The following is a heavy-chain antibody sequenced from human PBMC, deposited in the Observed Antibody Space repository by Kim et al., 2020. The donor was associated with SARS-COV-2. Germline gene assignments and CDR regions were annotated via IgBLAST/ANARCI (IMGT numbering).Heavy chain of an antibody. V-gene: IGHV1-18*01. D-gene: IGHD2-2*01. CDR2: FNTHRGHT. CDR1: GYTSTNYG. CDR3: ATTFSFSYSCYYFDY. J-gene: IGHJ4*02. Sequence: ASVKVSCKVSGYTSTNYGISWVRQAPGQGLEWMGWFNTHRGHTNSVDKFQDRVPMTTLTSTNTVSMELRSLTSDDTAVYYCATTFSFSYSCYYFDYWGPG.